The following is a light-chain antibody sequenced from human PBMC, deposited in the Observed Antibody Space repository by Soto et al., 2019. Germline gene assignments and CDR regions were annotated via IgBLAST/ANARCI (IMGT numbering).Light chain of an antibody. V-gene: IGKV3-20*01. CDR2: GAS. J-gene: IGKJ2*01. Sequence: EIVLTQSPGTLSLSPGERVTLSCRARQSLTTNYLAWYQQTPGQAPRLLIYGASNRATGVPDRFSGSGSVTDFTLTITRLEPEDFAVYYCQHYGRSPLMYTFGQGTKLRVK. CDR3: QHYGRSPLMYT. CDR1: QSLTTNY.